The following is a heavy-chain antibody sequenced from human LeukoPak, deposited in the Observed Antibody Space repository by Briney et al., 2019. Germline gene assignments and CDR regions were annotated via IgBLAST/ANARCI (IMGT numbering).Heavy chain of an antibody. CDR1: GFTFSSYS. CDR3: ARMVRGVISYYYYYMDV. CDR2: ISSSSSYI. V-gene: IGHV3-21*01. J-gene: IGHJ6*03. Sequence: PGGSLRLSCAASGFTFSSYSMNWVRQAPGKGLEWVSSISSSSSYIYYADSVKGRFTISRDNAKDSLYLQMNSLRAEDTAVYYCARMVRGVISYYYYYMDVWGKGTTVTVSS. D-gene: IGHD3-10*01.